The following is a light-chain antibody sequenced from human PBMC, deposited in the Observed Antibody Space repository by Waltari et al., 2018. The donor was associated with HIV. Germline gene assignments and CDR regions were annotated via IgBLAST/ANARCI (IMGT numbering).Light chain of an antibody. J-gene: IGKJ5*01. CDR3: QQYGTSVT. V-gene: IGKV3-20*01. CDR1: QSVAGNH. Sequence: EIVLTQSPGTLSLSSGERVTLSCRASQSVAGNHLAWYQQRPGQAPRLLIYDTYRRATGIPDRFSGSVSGKDFTLTIGGLEPEDFAVYYCQQYGTSVTFGQGTRLEIK. CDR2: DTY.